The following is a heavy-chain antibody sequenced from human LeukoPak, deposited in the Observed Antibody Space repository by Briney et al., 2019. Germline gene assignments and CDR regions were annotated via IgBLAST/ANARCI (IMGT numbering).Heavy chain of an antibody. J-gene: IGHJ3*02. V-gene: IGHV1-18*01. Sequence: ASVKVSCKASGYTFTSYGISWVRQAPGQGLEWMGWISAYNGNTNYAQKLQGRVTMTTDTSTITAYMELRSPRFDDSALYYCARDPPYSSSPHGAFDIWGQGTMVTVSS. CDR1: GYTFTSYG. CDR2: ISAYNGNT. CDR3: ARDPPYSSSPHGAFDI. D-gene: IGHD6-6*01.